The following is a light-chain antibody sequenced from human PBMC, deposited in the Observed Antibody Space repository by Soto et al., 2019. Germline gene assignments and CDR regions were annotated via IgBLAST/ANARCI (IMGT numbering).Light chain of an antibody. Sequence: QSALTQPASVSGSPGQSITISCTGTSSDVGSYNLVSWYQQHPGKAPKLMIYEGSKRPSGFSNRFSGSKSGNTASLTISGVQAEDEADYNCCSYAGSSTVVFVGGTKVTVL. CDR3: CSYAGSSTVV. J-gene: IGLJ2*01. V-gene: IGLV2-23*01. CDR1: SSDVGSYNL. CDR2: EGS.